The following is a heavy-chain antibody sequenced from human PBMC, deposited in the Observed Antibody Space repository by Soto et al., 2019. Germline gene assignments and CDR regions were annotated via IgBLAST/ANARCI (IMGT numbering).Heavy chain of an antibody. CDR3: ARSRGSTRSFDY. CDR2: IYYSGST. Sequence: SETLSLTCTVSGGSISTYWWSWIRQPPRKGLEWIGYIYYSGSTNYNPSLKSRVTISVDTSKKQFSLKLTSVTAADTAVYYCARSRGSTRSFDYWGQGTLVTVYS. J-gene: IGHJ4*02. CDR1: GGSISTYW. V-gene: IGHV4-59*01. D-gene: IGHD2-15*01.